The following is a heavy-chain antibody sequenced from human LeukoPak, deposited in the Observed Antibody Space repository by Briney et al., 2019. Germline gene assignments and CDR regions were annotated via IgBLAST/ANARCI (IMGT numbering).Heavy chain of an antibody. CDR2: IFYTGRST. V-gene: IGHV4-59*01. CDR1: GGSINNYY. Sequence: ASETLSLTCTVSGGSINNYYWSWIRQPPGMGLEWIGYIFYTGRSTNYNPSVSSRVTISIDTSKNQFSLKLSSVTAEDTAVYYCARVLSTMVRGVIIYYFDYWGQGTLVTVSS. D-gene: IGHD3-10*01. J-gene: IGHJ4*02. CDR3: ARVLSTMVRGVIIYYFDY.